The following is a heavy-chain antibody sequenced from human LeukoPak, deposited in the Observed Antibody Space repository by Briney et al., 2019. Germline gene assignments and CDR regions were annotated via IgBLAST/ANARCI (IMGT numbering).Heavy chain of an antibody. Sequence: ASVKVSCKASGYTFTSYDINWVRQATGQGLEWMGWMNPNSGNTGYAQKFQGRVTMTRNTSISTAYMELGSLRSEDTAVYYCARVRGSSGWFDPWGQGTLVTVSS. D-gene: IGHD6-6*01. J-gene: IGHJ5*02. V-gene: IGHV1-8*01. CDR1: GYTFTSYD. CDR2: MNPNSGNT. CDR3: ARVRGSSGWFDP.